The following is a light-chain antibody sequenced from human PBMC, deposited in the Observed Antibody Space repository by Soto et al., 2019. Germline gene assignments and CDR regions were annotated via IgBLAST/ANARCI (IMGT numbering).Light chain of an antibody. J-gene: IGKJ1*01. CDR2: DSS. V-gene: IGKV3-15*01. CDR3: QQYNKWPPGT. CDR1: QSVSSY. Sequence: EIVLTQSPATLSLSPGERATLSCRASQSVSSYLAWYQQKPGQAPRLLIYDSSSRATGVPARFSGSGSGTDFTLTISSLQSEDFAVYYCQQYNKWPPGTFGQGTKVDIK.